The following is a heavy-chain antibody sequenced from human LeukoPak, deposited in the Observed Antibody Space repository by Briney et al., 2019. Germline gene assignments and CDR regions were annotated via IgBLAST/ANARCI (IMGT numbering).Heavy chain of an antibody. Sequence: PSQTLSLTCTVSGGSISSGGYYWSWIRQHPGKGLEWIGYIYYSGSTYYNPSPKSRVTISVDTSKNQFSLKLSSVTAADTAVYYCARVTYSSSSSPLDYWGQGTLVTVSS. CDR1: GGSISSGGYY. V-gene: IGHV4-31*03. D-gene: IGHD6-6*01. CDR2: IYYSGST. CDR3: ARVTYSSSSSPLDY. J-gene: IGHJ4*02.